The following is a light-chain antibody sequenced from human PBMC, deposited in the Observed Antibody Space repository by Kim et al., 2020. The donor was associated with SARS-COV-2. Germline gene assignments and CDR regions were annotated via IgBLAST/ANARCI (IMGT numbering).Light chain of an antibody. CDR3: QAWDSSTAV. J-gene: IGLJ2*01. CDR1: KLGDKY. V-gene: IGLV3-1*01. Sequence: SYELTQPPSVSVSPGQTASITCSGDKLGDKYACWYQQKPGQSPVLVIYQDSKRPSGIPERFSGSNSGNTATLTISGTQAMDEADYYCQAWDSSTAVFCGGTQPTVL. CDR2: QDS.